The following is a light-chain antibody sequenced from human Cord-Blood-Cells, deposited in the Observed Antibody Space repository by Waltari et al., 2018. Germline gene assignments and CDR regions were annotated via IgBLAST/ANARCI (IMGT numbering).Light chain of an antibody. J-gene: IGLJ2*01. CDR2: EGS. CDR3: CSYAGSSTV. V-gene: IGLV2-23*01. CDR1: SSDVGSYNL. Sequence: QSALTQPASVSGSPGQSITISCTGTSSDVGSYNLVSWYQQHPGKAPKLMIYEGSKRPSVVSSRFSGSKSGNTASLTISGLQAEDEADYYCCSYAGSSTVFGGGTKLTVL.